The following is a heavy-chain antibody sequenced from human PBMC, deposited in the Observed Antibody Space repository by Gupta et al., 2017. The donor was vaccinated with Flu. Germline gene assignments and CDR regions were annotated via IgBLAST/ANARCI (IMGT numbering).Heavy chain of an antibody. CDR1: GYSFTSYW. CDR2: IYPGDSDT. CDR3: ARQGGYYDGSGSYYLGDY. D-gene: IGHD3-10*01. V-gene: IGHV5-51*01. J-gene: IGHJ4*02. Sequence: VQLVQSGAEVKKPGESLKISCKGSGYSFTSYWIGWVRQMPGKGLEWMGIIYPGDSDTRYSPSFQGKVTISADKSISTAYLQWSSLKASETAMYYCARQGGYYDGSGSYYLGDYGGQGTLVTVSS.